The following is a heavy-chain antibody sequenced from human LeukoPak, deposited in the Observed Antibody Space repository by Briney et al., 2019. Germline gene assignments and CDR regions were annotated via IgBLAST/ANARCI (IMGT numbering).Heavy chain of an antibody. CDR3: ARERGPYGMDV. V-gene: IGHV4-59*01. CDR1: GGSISSYY. J-gene: IGHJ6*02. Sequence: SETLSLTCTVSGGSISSYYWSWIRQPPGKGLEWIGYIYYSGSTNYNPSLKSRVTISVDTSKNQFSLKLSSATAADTAVYYCARERGPYGMDVWGQGTTVTVSS. CDR2: IYYSGST.